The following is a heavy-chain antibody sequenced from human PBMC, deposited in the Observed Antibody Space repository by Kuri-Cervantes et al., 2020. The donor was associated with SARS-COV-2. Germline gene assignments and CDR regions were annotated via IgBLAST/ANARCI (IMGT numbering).Heavy chain of an antibody. D-gene: IGHD7-27*01. V-gene: IGHV3-30-3*01. J-gene: IGHJ4*02. CDR3: ARDLRLGKSLDY. CDR2: ISYDGSNK. Sequence: GSLRLSCAASGFTFSSYAMHWVRQAPGKGLERVAVISYDGSNKYYADSVKGRFTISRDNAKNSLYLQMSSLRAEDTAVYYCARDLRLGKSLDYWGQGTLVTVSS. CDR1: GFTFSSYA.